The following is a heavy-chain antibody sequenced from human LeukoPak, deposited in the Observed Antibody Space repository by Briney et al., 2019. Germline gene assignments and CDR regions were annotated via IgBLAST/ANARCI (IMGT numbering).Heavy chain of an antibody. D-gene: IGHD1-26*01. Sequence: GGSLRLSCAASGFTFDDYAMHWVRQAPGKGLEWVSAISGSGGSTYYADSVRGRFTISRDNSKNTLYLQMNSLRAEDTAVYYCAKGRRELLIDYWGQGTLVTVSS. CDR3: AKGRRELLIDY. V-gene: IGHV3-23*01. J-gene: IGHJ4*02. CDR1: GFTFDDYA. CDR2: ISGSGGST.